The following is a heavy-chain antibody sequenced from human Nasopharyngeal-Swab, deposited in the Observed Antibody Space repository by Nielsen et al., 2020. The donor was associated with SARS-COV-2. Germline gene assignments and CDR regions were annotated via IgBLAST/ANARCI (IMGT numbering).Heavy chain of an antibody. J-gene: IGHJ6*02. V-gene: IGHV4-34*01. CDR2: INHNERT. Sequence: SETLSLTCSVSGRSFNGFYWNWIRQPPGKGLEWIGEINHNERTNYNPSLRSRVTMLVDTSNNQVSLKLSSVTATDTGVYYCARAGRVGDAFTGLDVWGQGTTVTVSS. D-gene: IGHD1-26*01. CDR1: GRSFNGFY. CDR3: ARAGRVGDAFTGLDV.